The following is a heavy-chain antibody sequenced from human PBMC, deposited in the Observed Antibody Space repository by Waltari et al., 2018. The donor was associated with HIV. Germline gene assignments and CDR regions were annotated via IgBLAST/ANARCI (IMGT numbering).Heavy chain of an antibody. V-gene: IGHV5-51*01. Sequence: EVQLVQSGAEVKQPGESLKISCQGSGYSFTSYWIGWVRHMPGQGLEWMGIIYPGDSDTRYSPSVQGQVTISADKSISTAYLQWSSLKASDTAMYYCARPYDSSGYYQSDDAFDIWGQGTMVTVSS. CDR2: IYPGDSDT. J-gene: IGHJ3*02. D-gene: IGHD3-22*01. CDR1: GYSFTSYW. CDR3: ARPYDSSGYYQSDDAFDI.